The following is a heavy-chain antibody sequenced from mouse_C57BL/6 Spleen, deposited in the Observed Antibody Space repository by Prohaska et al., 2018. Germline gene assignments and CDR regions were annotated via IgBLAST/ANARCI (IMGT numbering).Heavy chain of an antibody. D-gene: IGHD1-1*01. CDR2: INPNNGGT. V-gene: IGHV1-22*01. Sequence: HGKSLEWIGYINPNNGGTSYNQKFKGKATLTVNKSSSTAYMELRSLTSEDSAVYYCARSPITTVVDYWYFDVWGTGTTVTVSS. J-gene: IGHJ1*03. CDR3: ARSPITTVVDYWYFDV.